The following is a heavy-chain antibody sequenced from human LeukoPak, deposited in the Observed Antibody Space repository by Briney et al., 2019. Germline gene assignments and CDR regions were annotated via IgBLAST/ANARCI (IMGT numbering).Heavy chain of an antibody. J-gene: IGHJ4*02. CDR3: GGGKFYVFGSVYYAPSLDY. CDR1: GYTFTSYD. D-gene: IGHD3-3*01. CDR2: MNPNSGNT. V-gene: IGHV1-8*01. Sequence: ASVTVSCKASGYTFTSYDINWVRQATGQGLEWMGWMNPNSGNTGYAQKFQGRVTMTRNTSISTAYMELSSLRSEDTAVYYCGGGKFYVFGSVYYAPSLDYGGRGTLVTVSS.